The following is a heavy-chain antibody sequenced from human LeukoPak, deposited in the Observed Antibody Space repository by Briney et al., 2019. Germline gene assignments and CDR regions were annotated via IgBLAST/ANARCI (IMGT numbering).Heavy chain of an antibody. Sequence: SETLSLTCTVSGGSISSYYWSWIRQPAGKGLEWIGRIFTSGNTKYNPSLKSRVTMSVDTSRNQFSLKMSSVTAADTAVYYCARDSSSWPYHFDYWGQGTLVTVSS. J-gene: IGHJ4*02. D-gene: IGHD6-13*01. CDR3: ARDSSSWPYHFDY. CDR1: GGSISSYY. CDR2: IFTSGNT. V-gene: IGHV4-4*07.